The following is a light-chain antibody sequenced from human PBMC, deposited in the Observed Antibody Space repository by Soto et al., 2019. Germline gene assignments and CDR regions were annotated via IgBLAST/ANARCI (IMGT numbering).Light chain of an antibody. CDR2: QVS. V-gene: IGKV2-24*01. CDR3: TQSTHFPRT. CDR1: QSLVHSDSGTY. J-gene: IGKJ1*01. Sequence: DVVLTQTPLSSPVTLGQPASISCRSSQSLVHSDSGTYLSWLHQRPGQPPRLLIYQVSNRFSGVPDRFSGGGAGTDFTLKISKVEAEDVGVYYCTQSTHFPRTFGQGTKVEIK.